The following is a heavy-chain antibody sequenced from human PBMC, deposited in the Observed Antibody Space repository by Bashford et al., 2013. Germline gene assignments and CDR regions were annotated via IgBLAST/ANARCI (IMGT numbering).Heavy chain of an antibody. CDR2: IYYSGST. D-gene: IGHD4-17*01. CDR1: GGSISSYY. V-gene: IGHV4-59*01. J-gene: IGHJ6*02. Sequence: SETLSLTCTVSGGSISSYYWSWIRQPPGKGLEWIGYIYYSGSTNYNPSLKSRVTISVDTSKNQFSLKLSSVTAADTAVYYCARDTVTDGEGYYYYGMDVWGQGTTVTVSS. CDR3: ARDTVTDGEGYYYYGMDV.